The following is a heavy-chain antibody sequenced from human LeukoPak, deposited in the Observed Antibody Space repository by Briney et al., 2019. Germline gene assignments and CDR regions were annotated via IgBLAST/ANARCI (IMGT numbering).Heavy chain of an antibody. J-gene: IGHJ4*02. Sequence: ASVKVSCKASGGTFSSYAISWVRQAPGQGLEWMGGIIPMFGTADYPQKFQGRATITADESTSTAYMELSSLRSEDTAVYFCARGAYSNGLYYFDYWGQGTLVTVSS. D-gene: IGHD6-19*01. V-gene: IGHV1-69*13. CDR1: GGTFSSYA. CDR2: IIPMFGTA. CDR3: ARGAYSNGLYYFDY.